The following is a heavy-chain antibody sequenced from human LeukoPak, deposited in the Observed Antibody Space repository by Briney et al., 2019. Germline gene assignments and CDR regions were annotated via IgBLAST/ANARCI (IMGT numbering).Heavy chain of an antibody. CDR2: IYYSGST. Sequence: SETLSLTCTVSGGYISSYYWSWIRQPPGKGLEWIGYIYYSGSTNYNPSLKSRVTISVDTSKNQFSLKLSSVTAADTAVYYCARVRAGLVDYWGQGTLVTVSS. V-gene: IGHV4-59*01. CDR3: ARVRAGLVDY. CDR1: GGYISSYY. D-gene: IGHD6-13*01. J-gene: IGHJ4*02.